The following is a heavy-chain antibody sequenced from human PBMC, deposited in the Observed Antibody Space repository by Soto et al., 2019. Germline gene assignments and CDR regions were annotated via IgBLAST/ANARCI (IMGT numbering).Heavy chain of an antibody. CDR3: ARVAASHRTTLARRLIDPSSTEV. V-gene: IGHV4-59*01. D-gene: IGHD1-26*01. Sequence: KGLEWIGFIYYSGSTNYNPSLKSRVTISLETSKNQFALKLNSVTAADTALYYCARVAASHRTTLARRLIDPSSTEVWVNGTTVTVSP. J-gene: IGHJ6*04. CDR2: IYYSGST.